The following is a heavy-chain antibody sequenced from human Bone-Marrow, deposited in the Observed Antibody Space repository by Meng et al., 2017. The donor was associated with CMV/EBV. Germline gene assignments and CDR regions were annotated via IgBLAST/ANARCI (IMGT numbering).Heavy chain of an antibody. J-gene: IGHJ6*02. CDR1: GFTFSSYE. D-gene: IGHD6-19*01. CDR2: ISSSGSTI. V-gene: IGHV3-48*03. CDR3: ARVPEGSGWSYYYYGMDV. Sequence: GGSLRLSCAASGFTFSSYEMNWVRQAPGKGLEWVSYISSSGSTIYYADSVKGRFTISRDNAKNSLYLQMNSLRAEDTAVYYCARVPEGSGWSYYYYGMDVWGQGNTVTVSS.